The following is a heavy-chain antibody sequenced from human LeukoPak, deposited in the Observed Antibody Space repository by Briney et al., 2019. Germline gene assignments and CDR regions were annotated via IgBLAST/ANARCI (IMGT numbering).Heavy chain of an antibody. CDR1: GFTFSSYA. V-gene: IGHV3-30*04. CDR2: ISYDGSNK. Sequence: GGSLRLSCAASGFTFSSYAMHWVRQAPGKGLEWVAVISYDGSNKYYADSVKGRFTISRDNAKNSLYLQMNSLRAEDTAVYYCARGSGYDYYYYGMDVWGQGTTVTVSS. J-gene: IGHJ6*02. CDR3: ARGSGYDYYYYGMDV. D-gene: IGHD5-12*01.